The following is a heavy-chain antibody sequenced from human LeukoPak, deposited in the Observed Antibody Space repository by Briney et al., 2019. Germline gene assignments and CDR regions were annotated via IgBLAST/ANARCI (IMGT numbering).Heavy chain of an antibody. D-gene: IGHD2-2*01. CDR3: ARRLGDHAERAFDI. V-gene: IGHV5-51*01. J-gene: IGHJ3*02. CDR2: IYPGDSDT. CDR1: GYSFISYW. Sequence: GESLKISCKGSGYSFISYWIGWVRQMPGKGLEWMGIIYPGDSDTRYSPSFQGQVTISADKSISTAYLQWSSLKASDTAIYYCARRLGDHAERAFDIWGQGTKVAVSS.